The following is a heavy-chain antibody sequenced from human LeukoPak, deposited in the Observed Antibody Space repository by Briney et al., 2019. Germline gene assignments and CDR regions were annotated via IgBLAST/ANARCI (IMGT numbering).Heavy chain of an antibody. J-gene: IGHJ4*02. CDR1: GFTFSSYG. D-gene: IGHD3-22*01. Sequence: GGSLRLSCAASGFTFSSYGMSWVRQAPGKGLEWVAAISGSGGSTYYADSVKGRFTISRDNSENTLYLQMNSLRAEDTAVYYCAKVTMIVVVEHYYFDYWGQGTLVTVSS. CDR3: AKVTMIVVVEHYYFDY. V-gene: IGHV3-23*01. CDR2: ISGSGGST.